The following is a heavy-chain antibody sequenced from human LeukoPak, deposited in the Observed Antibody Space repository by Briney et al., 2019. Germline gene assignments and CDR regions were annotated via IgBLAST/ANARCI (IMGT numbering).Heavy chain of an antibody. J-gene: IGHJ5*02. CDR3: ARDSTVTTFRGCVDP. Sequence: ASVKVSCKASGYTFTSYGISWVRQAPGQGLEWMGWISAYNGNTNYAQKLQGRVTMTRDTSTSTVYMELSSLRSEDTAVYYCARDSTVTTFRGCVDPWGQGTLVTVSS. CDR1: GYTFTSYG. D-gene: IGHD4-17*01. V-gene: IGHV1-18*01. CDR2: ISAYNGNT.